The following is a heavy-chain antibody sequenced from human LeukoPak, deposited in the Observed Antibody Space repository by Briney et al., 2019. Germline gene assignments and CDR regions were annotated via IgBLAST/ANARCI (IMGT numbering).Heavy chain of an antibody. J-gene: IGHJ4*02. Sequence: SETLSLTCTVSGGSISSGGHYWSWIRQPAGKGLEYLGRISSTGSTYYNPSLKSRVTISVDTSTNQFSLKLSSVTAADTAVYYCARTGRIPSYDYWGQGTLVTVSS. D-gene: IGHD3-10*01. CDR1: GGSISSGGHY. V-gene: IGHV4-61*02. CDR2: ISSTGST. CDR3: ARTGRIPSYDY.